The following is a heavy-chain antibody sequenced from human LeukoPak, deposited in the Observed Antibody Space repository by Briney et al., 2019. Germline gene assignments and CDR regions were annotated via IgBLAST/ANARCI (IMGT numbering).Heavy chain of an antibody. J-gene: IGHJ4*02. CDR3: ARGGAVAGKWIH. CDR1: GFTFYRYC. V-gene: IGHV3-23*01. D-gene: IGHD6-19*01. Sequence: GSLRPSFSTSGFTFYRYCISWVRQAPGEGLEWVSAISGSGGSTYDADSVKGRFTISRDNSKNTLYLQMNSLRVEDTAVYYCARGGAVAGKWIHWGQGILVTVST. CDR2: ISGSGGST.